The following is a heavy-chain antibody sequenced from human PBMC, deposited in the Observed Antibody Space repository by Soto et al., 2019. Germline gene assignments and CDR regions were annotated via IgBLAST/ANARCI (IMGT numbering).Heavy chain of an antibody. J-gene: IGHJ4*02. CDR2: VNPHTGGT. D-gene: IGHD6-13*01. V-gene: IGHV1-2*02. CDR3: ARVMAYEQQLVPFDY. CDR1: GYTFIGYY. Sequence: QVQLVQSGAEVKKPGASVKVSCKTSGYTFIGYYLNWVRQAPGQGLEWMGWVNPHTGGTHYAQKFDGRVTMTRDMSTYTAYIELSGLKFDDTATYFCARVMAYEQQLVPFDYWGQGTLVTVSS.